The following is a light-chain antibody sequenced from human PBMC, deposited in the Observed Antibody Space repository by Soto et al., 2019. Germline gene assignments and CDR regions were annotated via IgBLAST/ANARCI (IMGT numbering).Light chain of an antibody. CDR3: QKYNSAPPWT. Sequence: DIQMTQSASSLSASVGDRVTITCRASQGISNYLAWYQQKPGKVPKLLIYAASTLQSGVPSRFSGSGSGTDFTLTISNLQPEDVATYYCQKYNSAPPWTFGQGTKVEIK. J-gene: IGKJ1*01. V-gene: IGKV1-27*01. CDR1: QGISNY. CDR2: AAS.